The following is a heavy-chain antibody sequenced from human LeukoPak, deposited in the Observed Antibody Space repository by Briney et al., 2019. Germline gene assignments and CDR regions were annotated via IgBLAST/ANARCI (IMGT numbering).Heavy chain of an antibody. D-gene: IGHD3-9*01. CDR3: ARGVPVLRYFDWLSPPAKNYALDC. V-gene: IGHV4-34*01. Sequence: SETLSLTCAVYGGSFSGYYWSWIRQPPGKGLEWIGEINHSGSTNYNPSLKSRVTISVDTSKNQFSLKLSSVTAADTAVYYCARGVPVLRYFDWLSPPAKNYALDCWGQGTLVTVSS. J-gene: IGHJ4*02. CDR2: INHSGST. CDR1: GGSFSGYY.